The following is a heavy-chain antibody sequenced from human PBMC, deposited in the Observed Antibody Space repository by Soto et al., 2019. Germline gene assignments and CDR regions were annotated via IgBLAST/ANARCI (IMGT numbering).Heavy chain of an antibody. V-gene: IGHV4-39*07. J-gene: IGHJ6*03. D-gene: IGHD3-10*01. CDR2: IYYSGST. Sequence: SETLSLTCTVSGGSISSSSYYWGWIRQPPGKGLEWIGYIYYSGSTYYNPSLKSRVTISVDTSKNQFSLKLSSVTAADTAVYYCARDYGSGSPYMDVWGKGTTVTVSS. CDR1: GGSISSSSYY. CDR3: ARDYGSGSPYMDV.